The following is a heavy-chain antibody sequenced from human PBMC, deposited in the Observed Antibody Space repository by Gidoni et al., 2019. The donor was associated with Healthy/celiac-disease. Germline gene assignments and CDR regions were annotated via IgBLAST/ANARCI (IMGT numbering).Heavy chain of an antibody. CDR1: GFTFSSYA. CDR2: ISGSGGST. CDR3: ANHGYCSSTSCYSGDIDY. J-gene: IGHJ4*02. D-gene: IGHD2-2*02. V-gene: IGHV3-23*01. Sequence: EVQLLESGGGLVQPGGSLRLSCAASGFTFSSYAMSWVRQAPGKGLEWVSAISGSGGSTYYADSVKGRFTISRDNSKNTLYLQMNSLRAEDTAVYYCANHGYCSSTSCYSGDIDYWGQGTLVTVSS.